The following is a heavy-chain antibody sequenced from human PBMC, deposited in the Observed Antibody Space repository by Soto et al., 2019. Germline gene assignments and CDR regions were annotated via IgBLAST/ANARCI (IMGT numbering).Heavy chain of an antibody. V-gene: IGHV3-21*01. CDR3: VRDYYDTSGYPNTFDM. CDR2: IGSRTSDI. CDR1: GFTLSRHT. D-gene: IGHD3-22*01. J-gene: IGHJ3*02. Sequence: PGGSLRLSCAACGFTLSRHTLNWVRQAPGEGLEWVSFIGSRTSDIYYADSVKGRLTISRDNAKNSLYLDLTRRRAEDTAVYFCVRDYYDTSGYPNTFDMWGQGTMVTVSS.